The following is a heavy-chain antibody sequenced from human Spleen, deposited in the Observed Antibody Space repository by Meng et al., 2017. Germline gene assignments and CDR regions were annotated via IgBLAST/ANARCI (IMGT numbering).Heavy chain of an antibody. D-gene: IGHD2-15*01. CDR2: ISGSGGSA. V-gene: IGHV3-23*01. CDR3: AKVFMDIVVVVAATPPLYFDY. Sequence: GESLKISCAASGFTFSNYALSWVRQAPGKGLEWVSAISGSGGSAYYADSVKGRFTISRDNSKNTLYLQMNSLRAEDTAVYYCAKVFMDIVVVVAATPPLYFDYWGQGTLVTVSS. CDR1: GFTFSNYA. J-gene: IGHJ4*02.